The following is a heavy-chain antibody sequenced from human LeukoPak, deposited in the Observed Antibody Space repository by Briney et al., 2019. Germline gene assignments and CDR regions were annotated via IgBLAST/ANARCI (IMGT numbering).Heavy chain of an antibody. CDR3: ARVLSSSSKVFDC. Sequence: PSETLSLTCNVSGGSISSYYWSCIRQPPGKGLEWIGDIYYSGNTNYNTSLKSRVTMSVDRPKNQFSLKVTSVTTADTAVYYCARVLSSSSKVFDCWGQGTLVTVSS. CDR2: IYYSGNT. CDR1: GGSISSYY. J-gene: IGHJ4*02. D-gene: IGHD6-6*01. V-gene: IGHV4-59*01.